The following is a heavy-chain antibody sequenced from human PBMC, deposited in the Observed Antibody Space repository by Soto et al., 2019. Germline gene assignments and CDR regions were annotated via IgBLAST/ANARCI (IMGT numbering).Heavy chain of an antibody. CDR2: VSANGQGI. CDR3: AKDRHYPRDYFHY. J-gene: IGHJ4*02. CDR1: GFTFSSSA. Sequence: GDSRILSCAASGFTFSSSAISWVRPAPGKGLEWVSAVSANGQGIYYADSVRGRFTISRDNSKNTVFLHMDSLSAEDTAVYYCAKDRHYPRDYFHYWGQGTLVTVSS. D-gene: IGHD3-10*01. V-gene: IGHV3-23*01.